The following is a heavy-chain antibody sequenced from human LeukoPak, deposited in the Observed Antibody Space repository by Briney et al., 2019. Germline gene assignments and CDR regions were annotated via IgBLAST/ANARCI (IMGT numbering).Heavy chain of an antibody. CDR2: IRHDGSNK. J-gene: IGHJ4*02. Sequence: GGSLRLSCAASGFTFSSYGIHWVRQAPGKGLEWVAFIRHDGSNKYYADSVKGRFTISRDNSKSTLYLQMNSLRAEDTAVYYCAKDRAYYSDSSGYYLVRAYDYWGQGTLVTVSS. CDR3: AKDRAYYSDSSGYYLVRAYDY. D-gene: IGHD3-22*01. V-gene: IGHV3-30*02. CDR1: GFTFSSYG.